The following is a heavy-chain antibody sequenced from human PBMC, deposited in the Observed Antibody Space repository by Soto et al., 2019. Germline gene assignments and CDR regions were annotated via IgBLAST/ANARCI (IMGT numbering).Heavy chain of an antibody. Sequence: XXNTYAMSWVRQAPGQXXXXXSXXXXXXFSTYYADSLKGRFSISSDSSKNTLFLQMNSLRADDTAVYFCATFTFGRPFDTWGQGTMVTVS. CDR3: ATFTFGRPFDT. CDR1: XXNTYA. J-gene: IGHJ3*02. CDR2: XXXXXFST. D-gene: IGHD3-16*01. V-gene: IGHV3-23*01.